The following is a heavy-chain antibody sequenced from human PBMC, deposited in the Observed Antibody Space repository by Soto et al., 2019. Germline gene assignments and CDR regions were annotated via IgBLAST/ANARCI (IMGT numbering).Heavy chain of an antibody. J-gene: IGHJ4*02. CDR2: IRSEAYGGTP. CDR1: GFTFGDYA. D-gene: IGHD2-2*01. Sequence: GGSLRLSCTGSGFTFGDYAVNWVRQAPGKGLEWVGFIRSEAYGGTPEYAASAKGIFSISRDDSKSIAYLQMNSLKTEDTAVYYCARSFAGCSSNNCQYFDYWGQGALVTVSS. CDR3: ARSFAGCSSNNCQYFDY. V-gene: IGHV3-49*04.